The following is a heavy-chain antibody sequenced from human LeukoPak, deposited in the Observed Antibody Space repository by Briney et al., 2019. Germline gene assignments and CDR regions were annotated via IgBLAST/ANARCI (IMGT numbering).Heavy chain of an antibody. V-gene: IGHV1-46*01. CDR1: GYTFTSYY. Sequence: ASVKVSCKASGYTFTSYYMHWVRQAPGQGLEWMGIINPSGGSTSYAQKFQGRVTMTRDMSTSTVYMELSSLRSEDTAVYYCARDPVVPATSMQFDWYFDLWGRGTLVTVSS. J-gene: IGHJ2*01. CDR3: ARDPVVPATSMQFDWYFDL. CDR2: INPSGGST. D-gene: IGHD2-15*01.